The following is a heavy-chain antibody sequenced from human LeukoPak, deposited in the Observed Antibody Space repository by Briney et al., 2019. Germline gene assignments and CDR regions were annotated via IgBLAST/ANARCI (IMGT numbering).Heavy chain of an antibody. CDR2: IIPFLGTT. CDR1: GGVFTTYT. D-gene: IGHD5-12*01. CDR3: AKKSGYAYFDY. J-gene: IGHJ4*02. V-gene: IGHV1-69*08. Sequence: ASVKVSCKASGGVFTTYTMSWVRQAPGQGLEWMGSIIPFLGTTNYAQKFQGRVTITADEPTRTAYMELPYVRSDDTAVYYCAKKSGYAYFDYWGQGTLVTVSS.